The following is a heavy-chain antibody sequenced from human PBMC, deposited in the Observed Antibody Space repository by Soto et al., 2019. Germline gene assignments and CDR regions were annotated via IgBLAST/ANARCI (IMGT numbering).Heavy chain of an antibody. V-gene: IGHV3-23*01. CDR1: GFTFSSYA. Sequence: GGSLRLSCAASGFTFSSYAMSWVRQAPGKGLEWVSAISGSGGSTYYADSVKGRFTISRDNAKNSLYLQMNSLRAEDTAVYYCARDDPGITGTVDAFDIWGQGTMVTVSS. J-gene: IGHJ3*02. D-gene: IGHD1-7*01. CDR3: ARDDPGITGTVDAFDI. CDR2: ISGSGGST.